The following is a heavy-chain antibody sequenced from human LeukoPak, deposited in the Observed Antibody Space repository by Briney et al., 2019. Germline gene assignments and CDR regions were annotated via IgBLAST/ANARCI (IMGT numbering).Heavy chain of an antibody. CDR1: GYTFTSYG. D-gene: IGHD3-22*01. J-gene: IGHJ3*02. Sequence: ASVKVSCKASGYTFTSYGISWVRQAPGQGLEWVGWINSYNGNTNYAQKLQGRVTLTTDTSTSTAYMELRSLRSDDTAVYYCARQITMIVVVINDPFDIWGQGTMVTVSS. CDR3: ARQITMIVVVINDPFDI. CDR2: INSYNGNT. V-gene: IGHV1-18*01.